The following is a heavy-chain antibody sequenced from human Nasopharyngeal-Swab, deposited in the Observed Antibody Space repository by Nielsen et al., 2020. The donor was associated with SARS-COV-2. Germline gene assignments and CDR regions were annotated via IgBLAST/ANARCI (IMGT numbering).Heavy chain of an antibody. CDR1: GFSSSTYW. D-gene: IGHD3-16*01. V-gene: IGHV3-7*03. CDR3: ARDMWDYVWSGYQRFYYYMDV. J-gene: IGHJ6*03. CDR2: IKQDGSEK. Sequence: GGSLRLSCAASGFSSSTYWISWVRQAPGKGLEWVANIKQDGSEKYYVDSVKGRFTISRDNAKNSLYLQMSSLRAEDTAVYYCARDMWDYVWSGYQRFYYYMDVWGKGTTVTVSS.